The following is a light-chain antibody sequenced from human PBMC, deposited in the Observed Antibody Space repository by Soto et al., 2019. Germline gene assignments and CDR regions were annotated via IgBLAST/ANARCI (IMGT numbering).Light chain of an antibody. CDR1: QRVASD. CDR3: QQFSSYPLT. J-gene: IGKJ4*01. V-gene: IGKV3-20*01. CDR2: DAS. Sequence: VLTQSPGTLSLSPGEGATLSCRASQRVASDLAWYLQKPGQPPRLLIYDASIRATGIPDRVSGGGSGTDFTLTISRLEPEDFAVYYCQQFSSYPLTFGGGTKVDIK.